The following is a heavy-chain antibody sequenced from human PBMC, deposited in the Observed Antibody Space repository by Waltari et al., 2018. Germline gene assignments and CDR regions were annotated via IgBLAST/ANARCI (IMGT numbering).Heavy chain of an antibody. J-gene: IGHJ4*02. V-gene: IGHV4-38-2*01. D-gene: IGHD3-22*01. CDR1: GYSISSGYY. Sequence: QVQLQESGPGLVKPSETLSLTCAVSGYSISSGYYWGWTRQPPGKGLEWIGSIYHSGSTYYNPSLKSRVTISVDTSKNQFSLKLSSVTAADTAVYYCARDGGETYYYDSSGYSEWYYFDYWGQGTLVTVSS. CDR2: IYHSGST. CDR3: ARDGGETYYYDSSGYSEWYYFDY.